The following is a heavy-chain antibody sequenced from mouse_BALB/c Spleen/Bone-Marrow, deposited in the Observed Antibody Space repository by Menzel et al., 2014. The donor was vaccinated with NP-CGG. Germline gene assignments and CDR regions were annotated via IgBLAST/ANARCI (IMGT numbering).Heavy chain of an antibody. V-gene: IGHV14-3*02. Sequence: EVQLQQSGAELAKPGASVKLSCTASGFYIKDTYMHWVKQRPEQGLEWIGRIDPANGNTKYDPKFQGKATITADTSSNTAYLQLSSLTSEDTAVYYGSSYAMDYWGQGTSVTVSS. CDR1: GFYIKDTY. CDR3: SSYAMDY. CDR2: IDPANGNT. J-gene: IGHJ4*01.